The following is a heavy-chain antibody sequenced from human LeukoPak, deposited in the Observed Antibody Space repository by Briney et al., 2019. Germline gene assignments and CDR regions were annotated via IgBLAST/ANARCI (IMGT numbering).Heavy chain of an antibody. V-gene: IGHV3-21*01. D-gene: IGHD3-3*01. CDR2: ITSGGSYT. J-gene: IGHJ3*01. Sequence: GGSLRLSCVASGFALSGITMNWVRQAPGKGLEWVSSITSGGSYTHCADALWGRFTISRDNSHNSVYLQMNSLSAVDTAVYYCARDVGSSNDGWSEPYPFDLWGQGTMVSVSS. CDR3: ARDVGSSNDGWSEPYPFDL. CDR1: GFALSGIT.